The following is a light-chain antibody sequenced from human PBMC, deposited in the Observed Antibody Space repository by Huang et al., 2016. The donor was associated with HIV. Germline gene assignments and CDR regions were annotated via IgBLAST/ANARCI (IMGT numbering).Light chain of an antibody. CDR2: SAS. Sequence: IQMTQSPSSLSASVGDRVTITCRASQSIDGYLNWYQQKPGKAPKLLISSASTLHTGVPPRFSGSGSGTDYTLIIDNLQPDDVATYFCQQSYSTLITSGQGSRLDTK. V-gene: IGKV1-39*01. CDR1: QSIDGY. J-gene: IGKJ5*01. CDR3: QQSYSTLIT.